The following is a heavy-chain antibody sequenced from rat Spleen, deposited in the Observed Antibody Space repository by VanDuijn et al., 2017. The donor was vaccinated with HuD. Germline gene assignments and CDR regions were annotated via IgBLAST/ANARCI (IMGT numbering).Heavy chain of an antibody. CDR3: AECGSWGY. J-gene: IGHJ2*01. V-gene: IGHV2-77*01. D-gene: IGHD5-1*01. CDR1: GFSLTSYG. CDR2: IWGDGST. Sequence: QVQMKETGPGLVQTTQTLSVTCTVSGFSLTSYGVLWVRQAPGKGLEWLGIIWGDGSTNYNSALKSRLSISRDTSKSQVFLTMNSLQTDDTAVYYCAECGSWGYWGQGVMVTVSS.